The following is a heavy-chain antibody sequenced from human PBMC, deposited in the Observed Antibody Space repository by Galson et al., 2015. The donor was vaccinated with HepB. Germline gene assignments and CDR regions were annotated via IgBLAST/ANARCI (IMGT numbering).Heavy chain of an antibody. V-gene: IGHV3-30*18. CDR3: VKESGIPQYGAYFDY. D-gene: IGHD4/OR15-4a*01. CDR1: GFILSNYG. J-gene: IGHJ4*02. Sequence: SLRLSCAASGFILSNYGMQWVRQPPGRGLQWVAVFSSDGGTQYYADSVKGRFTISRDTSKNMLHLQMNSLRPEDTAVYYCVKESGIPQYGAYFDYWGQGALVTVSS. CDR2: FSSDGGTQ.